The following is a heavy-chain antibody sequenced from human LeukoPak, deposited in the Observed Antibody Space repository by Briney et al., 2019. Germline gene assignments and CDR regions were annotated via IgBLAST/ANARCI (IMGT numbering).Heavy chain of an antibody. V-gene: IGHV3-23*01. CDR1: GFTFSSYA. D-gene: IGHD3-16*02. J-gene: IGHJ4*02. CDR2: ISGSGGST. CDR3: AKGASSCVWGSYRRAHFDY. Sequence: GGSLRLSCAASGFTFSSYAMSWVRQAPGKGLEWVSAISGSGGSTYYADSVKGRFTISRDNSKNTLYLQMNSLRAEDTAVYYCAKGASSCVWGSYRRAHFDYWGQGTLVTVSS.